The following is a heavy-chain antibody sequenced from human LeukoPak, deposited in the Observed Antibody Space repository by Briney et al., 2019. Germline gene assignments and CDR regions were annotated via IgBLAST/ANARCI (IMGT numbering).Heavy chain of an antibody. V-gene: IGHV1-24*01. D-gene: IGHD4-23*01. Sequence: ASVKVSCKVSGYTLTELSMHWVRQAPGKGLEWMGGFDPEDGETIYAQKFQGRVTMTEDISTDTAYMELSSLRSEDTAVYYCETGLRWPQHLLYFDNWGQGTLVTVS. CDR2: FDPEDGET. J-gene: IGHJ4*02. CDR1: GYTLTELS. CDR3: ETGLRWPQHLLYFDN.